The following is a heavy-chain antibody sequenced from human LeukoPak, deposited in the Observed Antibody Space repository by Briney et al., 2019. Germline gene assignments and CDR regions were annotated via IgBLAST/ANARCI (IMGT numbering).Heavy chain of an antibody. CDR1: GGSATSDY. V-gene: IGHV4-59*02. Sequence: SETLSLTCTVSGGSATSDYCSWVRQPPGKGLEWIGYIYYAGGTNYNPSLESRVTISVDTSKNQFSLKLRSVTAADTAVYYCARGHFIVATGVYHFDYWGPGTLVTVSS. CDR3: ARGHFIVATGVYHFDY. CDR2: IYYAGGT. J-gene: IGHJ4*02. D-gene: IGHD6-13*01.